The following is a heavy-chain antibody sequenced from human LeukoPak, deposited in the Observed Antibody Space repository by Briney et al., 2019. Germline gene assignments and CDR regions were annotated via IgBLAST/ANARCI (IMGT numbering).Heavy chain of an antibody. D-gene: IGHD2/OR15-2a*01. CDR1: GFTFITYG. CDR2: IRYDGNNE. CDR3: ARERTTIVSGTTIGAY. J-gene: IGHJ4*02. Sequence: GGSLRLSCAASGFTFITYGMHWVRQAPGKGLEWVAFIRYDGNNEYYADSVKGRFTISRDNAKNSLFLQMNSLTADDTAVYYCARERTTIVSGTTIGAYWGQGTLVTVSS. V-gene: IGHV3-30*02.